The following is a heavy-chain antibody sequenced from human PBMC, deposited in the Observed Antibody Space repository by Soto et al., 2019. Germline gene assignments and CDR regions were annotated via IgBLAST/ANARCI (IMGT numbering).Heavy chain of an antibody. D-gene: IGHD6-19*01. CDR3: AKDRLDSGWYFVDGDWFDS. CDR2: ISYDGSNK. J-gene: IGHJ5*01. Sequence: QVQLVESGGGVVQPGKSLRLSCAASGFTFSTYGMHWVRQAPGKGLVWVAVISYDGSNKYYADSVKGRFTISRDNSNKTLYLQMNSLRTEDTAMYYCAKDRLDSGWYFVDGDWFDSWGQGTLVTVSS. V-gene: IGHV3-30*18. CDR1: GFTFSTYG.